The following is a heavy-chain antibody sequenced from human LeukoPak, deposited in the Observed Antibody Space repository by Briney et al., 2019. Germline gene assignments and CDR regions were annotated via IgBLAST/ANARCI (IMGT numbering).Heavy chain of an antibody. CDR1: GFTFSDYY. Sequence: GGSLRLSCAASGFTFSDYYMSWIRQAPGEGLEWVSYISSSGSTIYYADSVKGRFTISRDNAKNSLYLQMNSLTAEDTAVYYCARDQAVVTAMNAFDIWGQGTMVTVSS. J-gene: IGHJ3*02. CDR3: ARDQAVVTAMNAFDI. V-gene: IGHV3-11*04. D-gene: IGHD2-21*02. CDR2: ISSSGSTI.